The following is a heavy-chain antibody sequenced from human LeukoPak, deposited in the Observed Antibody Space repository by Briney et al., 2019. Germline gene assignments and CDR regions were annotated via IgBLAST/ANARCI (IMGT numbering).Heavy chain of an antibody. Sequence: PGGSLRLSCAASGFTFSSSAMSWVRQAPGKGLKGVSSIGGSGSGGSTYYADSVKGRFTISRDNSKNTLYLQMNSLIAEDTAVYYCAKSGYNRFDYWGQGTRVTVSS. V-gene: IGHV3-23*01. CDR2: IGGSGSGGST. CDR3: AKSGYNRFDY. J-gene: IGHJ4*02. D-gene: IGHD5-24*01. CDR1: GFTFSSSA.